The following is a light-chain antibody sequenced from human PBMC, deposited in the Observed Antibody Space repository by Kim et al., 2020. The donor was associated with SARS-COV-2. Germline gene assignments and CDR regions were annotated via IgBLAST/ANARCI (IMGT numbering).Light chain of an antibody. CDR3: CSFAGNSNWV. Sequence: GQSITISCTGTSSGVGKHNLVSWYQQYPGKAPKLIIFEGNKRPSGVSNRFSGSISGNTASLTISGLLSDDECDYHCCSFAGNSNWVFGGGTKVTVL. CDR1: SSGVGKHNL. J-gene: IGLJ3*02. CDR2: EGN. V-gene: IGLV2-23*01.